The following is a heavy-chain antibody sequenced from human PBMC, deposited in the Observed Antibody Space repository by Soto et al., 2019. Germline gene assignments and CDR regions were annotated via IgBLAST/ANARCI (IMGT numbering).Heavy chain of an antibody. V-gene: IGHV3-30-3*01. Sequence: QVKLVESGGGVVQPGRSLRLSCAASGFTVSSYAMHWVRQAPGKGLEWVAVISYDGSNKYYADSVTGRFTISSDTSKYSLDLQMNSLRAEDTAVYCCARDREGGWLVISPYVDYGGQGALVTVSS. CDR3: ARDREGGWLVISPYVDY. CDR2: ISYDGSNK. CDR1: GFTVSSYA. D-gene: IGHD6-19*01. J-gene: IGHJ4*02.